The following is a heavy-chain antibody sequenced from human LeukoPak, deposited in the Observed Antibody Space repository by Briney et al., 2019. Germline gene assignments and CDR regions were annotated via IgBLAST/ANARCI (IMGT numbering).Heavy chain of an antibody. CDR2: INSDGSST. V-gene: IGHV3-74*01. J-gene: IGHJ6*03. CDR3: ARATWDPNYYYYMDV. CDR1: GFTFSSYW. D-gene: IGHD1-26*01. Sequence: AGGSLRLSCAASGFTFSSYWMHWVRQAPGKGLVWVSRINSDGSSTSYADSVKGRFTISRDNAKNTLYLQMNSLRAEDTAVYFCARATWDPNYYYYMDVWGKGTTVTISS.